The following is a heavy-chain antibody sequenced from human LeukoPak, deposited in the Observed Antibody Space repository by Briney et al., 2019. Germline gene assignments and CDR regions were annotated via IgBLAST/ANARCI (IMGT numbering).Heavy chain of an antibody. J-gene: IGHJ6*03. V-gene: IGHV3-66*02. D-gene: IGHD1-1*01. CDR2: IYSGGRI. CDR3: ARASANWNRPTAYYYYYMDV. CDR1: GFTVSSNY. Sequence: GGSLRLSCAASGFTVSSNYMSWVRQAPGKGLEWVSVIYSGGRIYYADSVKGRFTISRDNSKNTLYLQMNSLRAEDTAVYYCARASANWNRPTAYYYYYMDVWGKGTTVTVSS.